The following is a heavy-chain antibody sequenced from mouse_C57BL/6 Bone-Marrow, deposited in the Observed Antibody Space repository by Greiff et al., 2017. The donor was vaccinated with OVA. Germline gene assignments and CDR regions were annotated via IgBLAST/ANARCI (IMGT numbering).Heavy chain of an antibody. CDR1: GYTFTSYW. Sequence: VQLQQPGAELVRPGSSVKLSCKASGYTFTSYWMHWVKQRPIQGLEWIGNIDPSDSETHYNQKFKDKATLTVDKSSSTAYMQLSSLTSEDSAVYYCARQDYYGSSPYCYFDVWGTGTTVTVSS. J-gene: IGHJ1*03. D-gene: IGHD1-1*01. V-gene: IGHV1-52*01. CDR2: IDPSDSET. CDR3: ARQDYYGSSPYCYFDV.